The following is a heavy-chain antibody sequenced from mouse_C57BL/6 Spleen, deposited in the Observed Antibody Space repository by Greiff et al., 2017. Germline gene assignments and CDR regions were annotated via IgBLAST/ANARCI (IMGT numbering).Heavy chain of an antibody. CDR3: AREGGSTMVTTGYFDV. CDR2: INPSSGYT. D-gene: IGHD2-2*01. V-gene: IGHV1-4*01. J-gene: IGHJ1*03. CDR1: GYTFPSYT. Sequence: QVQLQQSGAELARPGASVKMSCKASGYTFPSYTMHWVKQRPGQGLEWIGYINPSSGYTKYNQKFKDKATLTADKSSSTAYMQLSSLTSEDSAVYYCAREGGSTMVTTGYFDVWGTGTTVTVSS.